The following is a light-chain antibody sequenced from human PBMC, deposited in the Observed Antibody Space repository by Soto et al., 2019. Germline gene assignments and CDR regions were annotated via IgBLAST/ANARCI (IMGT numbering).Light chain of an antibody. Sequence: EVRLSQSPSTLSLSTGDRAALSCKASQSVHNFLAWYQQKPGQAPRLLIYGASNRAAGIPARFSGSGSGTDFTLTINSLEPEDFAVYYCQQRYNWPPITFGQGTRLAIK. CDR1: QSVHNF. V-gene: IGKV3-11*01. CDR2: GAS. J-gene: IGKJ5*01. CDR3: QQRYNWPPIT.